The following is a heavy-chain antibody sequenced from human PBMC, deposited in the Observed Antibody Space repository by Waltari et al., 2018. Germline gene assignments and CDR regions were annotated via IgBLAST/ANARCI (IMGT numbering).Heavy chain of an antibody. D-gene: IGHD2-21*01. CDR3: ASDTGALWMDV. CDR1: EYTFTSSY. CDR2: INPSGGST. V-gene: IGHV1-46*01. J-gene: IGHJ6*02. Sequence: QVQLVQSGAEVKKPGASVKISCKTSEYTFTSSYVHWVRQAPGQGLAWMGLINPSGGSTIYAQKFQGRVTMTRDTSTSTVYMELSSLRSEDTAVYYCASDTGALWMDVWGQGTTVTVSS.